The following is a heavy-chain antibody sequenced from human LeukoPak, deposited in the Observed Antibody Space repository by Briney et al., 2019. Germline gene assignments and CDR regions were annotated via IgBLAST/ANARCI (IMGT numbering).Heavy chain of an antibody. J-gene: IGHJ5*02. CDR3: ARDPSWEWNWFDP. Sequence: SETLSLTCTVSGGSISSYYWSWIRQPPGKGLEWIGYIYYSGSTNYNPSLKSRVTISVDTPKNQFSLKLSSVTAADTAVYYCARDPSWEWNWFDPWGQGTLVSVSS. CDR1: GGSISSYY. V-gene: IGHV4-59*01. D-gene: IGHD3-3*01. CDR2: IYYSGST.